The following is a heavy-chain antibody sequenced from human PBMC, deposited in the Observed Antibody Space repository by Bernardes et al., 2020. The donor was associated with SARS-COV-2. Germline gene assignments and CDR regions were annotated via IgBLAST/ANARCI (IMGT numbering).Heavy chain of an antibody. D-gene: IGHD3-3*01. V-gene: IGHV1-18*04. CDR3: ARDFTGYYDFWSGYYYGMDV. CDR1: GYTFTGYY. Sequence: ASVEVSCKASGYTFTGYYMHWVRQAPGQGLEWMGWISAYNGNTNYAQKLQGRVTMTTDTSTSTAYMELRSLRSDDTAVYYCARDFTGYYDFWSGYYYGMDVWGQGTTVTVSS. J-gene: IGHJ6*02. CDR2: ISAYNGNT.